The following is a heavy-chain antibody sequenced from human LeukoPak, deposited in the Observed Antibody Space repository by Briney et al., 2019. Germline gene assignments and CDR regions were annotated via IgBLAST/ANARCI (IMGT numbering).Heavy chain of an antibody. Sequence: GSLRLSCAASGFTFSSYWMSWVRQAPGKGLEWVANIKQDGSEKYYVDSVKGRFTISRDNAKNSLYLQMNSLRAEDTAVYYCARSYYYGSGSHRGNFRYYYYYMDVWGKGTTVTVSS. CDR1: GFTFSSYW. CDR3: ARSYYYGSGSHRGNFRYYYYYMDV. D-gene: IGHD3-10*01. V-gene: IGHV3-7*01. CDR2: IKQDGSEK. J-gene: IGHJ6*03.